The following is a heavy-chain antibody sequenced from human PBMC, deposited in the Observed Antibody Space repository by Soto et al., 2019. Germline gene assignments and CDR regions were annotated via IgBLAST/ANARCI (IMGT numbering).Heavy chain of an antibody. J-gene: IGHJ6*02. CDR3: ARDGDTIFGVVNVSGMDV. CDR2: ISAYNGNT. CDR1: GYTFTSYG. D-gene: IGHD3-3*01. V-gene: IGHV1-18*04. Sequence: GASVKVSCKASGYTFTSYGISWVRQAPGQGLDWMGWISAYNGNTNYAQKLQGRVTMTTDTSTSTAYMELRSLRSDDTAVYYCARDGDTIFGVVNVSGMDVWGQGTTVTVSS.